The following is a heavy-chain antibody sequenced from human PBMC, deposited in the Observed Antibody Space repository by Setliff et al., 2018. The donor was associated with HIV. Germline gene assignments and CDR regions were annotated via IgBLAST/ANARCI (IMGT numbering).Heavy chain of an antibody. J-gene: IGHJ4*02. CDR3: ARSMGFKATTRLDF. CDR1: GYSFTTLW. D-gene: IGHD3-10*01. CDR2: VFPDDSDT. Sequence: PGESLKISCQASGYSFTTLWIAWVRKMPGKGLEWMGMVFPDDSDTRDSPSFQGQVSMSADKSINTAYLQWSSLKASDTAVYYCARSMGFKATTRLDFWGPGTLVTVS. V-gene: IGHV5-51*01.